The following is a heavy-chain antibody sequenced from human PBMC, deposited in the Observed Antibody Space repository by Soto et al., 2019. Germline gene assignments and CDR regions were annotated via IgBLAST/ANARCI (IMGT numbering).Heavy chain of an antibody. CDR3: AKDPTNHGIPYDY. CDR2: ISGSGGST. D-gene: IGHD2-21*01. CDR1: GFTFSSYA. J-gene: IGHJ4*02. V-gene: IGHV3-23*01. Sequence: GGSLRLSCAASGFTFSSYAMSWVRQAPGKGLEWVSAISGSGGSTYYADSVKGRFTISRDNSKNTLYLQMNSLRAEDTAVYYSAKDPTNHGIPYDYWGQGTLVTVSS.